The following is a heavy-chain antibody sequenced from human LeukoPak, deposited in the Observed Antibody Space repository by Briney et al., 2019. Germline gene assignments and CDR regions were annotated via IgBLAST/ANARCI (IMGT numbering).Heavy chain of an antibody. CDR1: GYSFTSYW. D-gene: IGHD2-8*01. CDR3: AGPKYYTNGECSDYYYGMDV. J-gene: IGHJ6*02. CDR2: IYPGDSDT. Sequence: GESLKISCKGSGYSFTSYWIGWVRQMPGKGLEWMGIIYPGDSDTRYSPSFQGQVTISADKSISTAYLQWSSLKASDTAMYYGAGPKYYTNGECSDYYYGMDVWGQGTTVTVSS. V-gene: IGHV5-51*01.